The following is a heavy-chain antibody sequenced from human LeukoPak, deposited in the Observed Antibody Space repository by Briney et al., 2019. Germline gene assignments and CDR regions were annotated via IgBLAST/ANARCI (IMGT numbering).Heavy chain of an antibody. J-gene: IGHJ5*02. D-gene: IGHD6-13*01. CDR1: GYSISSGYF. CDR2: IYQSETA. V-gene: IGHV4-38-2*02. CDR3: ARVLPEPLGIAATFDP. Sequence: SETLSLTCTVSGYSISSGYFWGWMRQPPGKGLEWIGSIYQSETAHYNPSLKSRVTISVDTSKNQFSLRLSSVTAADTAVYYCARVLPEPLGIAATFDPWGQGTLVTVSS.